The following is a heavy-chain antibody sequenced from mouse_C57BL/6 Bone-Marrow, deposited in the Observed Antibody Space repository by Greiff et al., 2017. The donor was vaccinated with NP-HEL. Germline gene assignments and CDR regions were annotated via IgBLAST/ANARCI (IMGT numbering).Heavy chain of an antibody. J-gene: IGHJ1*03. V-gene: IGHV5-17*01. CDR2: ISSGSSTI. CDR1: GFTFSDYG. D-gene: IGHD1-1*01. CDR3: ARPLYGSSSGYFDV. Sequence: EVKLVESGGGLVKPGGSLKLSCAASGFTFSDYGMHWVRQAPEKGLEWVAYISSGSSTIYYADTVKGRFTISRDNAKNTLFLQMTSLRSEDTAMYYCARPLYGSSSGYFDVWGTGTTVTVSS.